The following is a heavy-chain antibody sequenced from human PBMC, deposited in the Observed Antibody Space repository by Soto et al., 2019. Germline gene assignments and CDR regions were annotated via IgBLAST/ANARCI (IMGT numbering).Heavy chain of an antibody. J-gene: IGHJ4*02. CDR1: GVSISSNIYY. D-gene: IGHD3-16*01. CDR3: ARQAGDGVDC. V-gene: IGHV4-31*03. CDR2: IDHSGNT. Sequence: SETLSLTCTVSGVSISSNIYYWSWIRQHPGKGLEWIGFIDHSGNTYYNPSLKSRVSISVDTSKNQFSLRLNSVTAADTAVYYCARQAGDGVDCWGQGTLVTVSS.